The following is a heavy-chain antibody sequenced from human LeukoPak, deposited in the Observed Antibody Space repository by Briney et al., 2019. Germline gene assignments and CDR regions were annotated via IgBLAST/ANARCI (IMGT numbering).Heavy chain of an antibody. CDR3: AREGYYGSGSPPSLYFDY. D-gene: IGHD3-10*01. J-gene: IGHJ4*02. CDR2: TSSDSNVK. V-gene: IGHV3-30-3*01. CDR1: GFTFRNYV. Sequence: GGSLRLSCAASGFTFRNYVIHWVRQAPGKGLEWVAVTSSDSNVKLYADSVKGRFTISRDNSRSTLYLQMNSLRPEDTAIYYCAREGYYGSGSPPSLYFDYWGQGTLVTVSS.